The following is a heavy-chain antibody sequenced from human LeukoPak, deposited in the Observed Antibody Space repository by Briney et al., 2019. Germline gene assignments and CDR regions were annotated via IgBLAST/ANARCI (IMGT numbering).Heavy chain of an antibody. CDR3: AKSYRTFWSGYYSDY. D-gene: IGHD3-3*01. CDR2: ISGGGGST. CDR1: GFTFNSSA. J-gene: IGHJ4*02. V-gene: IGHV3-23*01. Sequence: GGSLRLSCAASGFTFNSSAMSWVRQAPGKGLEWVSAISGGGGSTYYADSVKGRFTISRDNSKNTLYLQMNSLRAEDTAVYYCAKSYRTFWSGYYSDYWGQGTLVTVSS.